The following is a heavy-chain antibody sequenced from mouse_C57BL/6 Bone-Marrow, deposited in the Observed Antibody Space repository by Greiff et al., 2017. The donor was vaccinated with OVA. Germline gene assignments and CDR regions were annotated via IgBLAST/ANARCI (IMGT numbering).Heavy chain of an antibody. Sequence: EVPLVESGPVLVKPGASVKMSCKASGYTFTDYYMNCLKQSHGTSLEWIGVINPYNGGTRYNQKFKGKATLTVDKSSSTAYMELNSLTSEDSAVHYCAEALYYGNPFAYWGQGTLVTVSA. CDR1: GYTFTDYY. V-gene: IGHV1-19*01. J-gene: IGHJ3*01. CDR3: AEALYYGNPFAY. D-gene: IGHD2-1*01. CDR2: INPYNGGT.